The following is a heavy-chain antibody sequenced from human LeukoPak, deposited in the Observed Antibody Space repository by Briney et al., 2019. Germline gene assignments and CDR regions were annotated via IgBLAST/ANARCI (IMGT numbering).Heavy chain of an antibody. CDR2: INPNSGGT. CDR1: GYTFTGYY. D-gene: IGHD3-22*01. J-gene: IGHJ4*02. Sequence: ASVKVSCKASGYTFTGYYMHWVRQAPGQGLEWMGWINPNSGGTNYAQKFQGRVTMTRDTSISTAYMELSRLRSDDTAVYYCARGTYYYDSSGYCFDYWGQGTLVTVSS. V-gene: IGHV1-2*02. CDR3: ARGTYYYDSSGYCFDY.